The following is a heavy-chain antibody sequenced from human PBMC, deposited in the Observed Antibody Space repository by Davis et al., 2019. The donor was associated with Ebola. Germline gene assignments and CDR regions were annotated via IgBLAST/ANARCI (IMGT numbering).Heavy chain of an antibody. D-gene: IGHD4-17*01. J-gene: IGHJ4*02. CDR3: TRGDYGDDY. V-gene: IGHV3-73*01. CDR2: IRSKANSYAT. CDR1: GFTFSGSA. Sequence: LSLTCAASGFTFSGSAMHWVRQASGKGLEWVGRIRSKANSYATAYAASVKGRFTISRDDSKNTAYLQMNSLKTEDTAVYYCTRGDYGDDYWGQGTLVTVSS.